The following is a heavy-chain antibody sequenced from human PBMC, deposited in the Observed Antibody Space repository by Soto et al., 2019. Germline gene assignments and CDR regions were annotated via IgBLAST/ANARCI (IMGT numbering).Heavy chain of an antibody. D-gene: IGHD5-12*01. J-gene: IGHJ6*02. Sequence: SVKVSCKASGGTFSSYAISWVRQAPGQGLEWMGGIIPIFGTANYAQKFQGRVTITADKSTSTAYMELSSLRSGDTAVYYCARRREMATIFYYYYYGMDVWGQGTTVTVSS. CDR2: IIPIFGTA. CDR3: ARRREMATIFYYYYYGMDV. V-gene: IGHV1-69*06. CDR1: GGTFSSYA.